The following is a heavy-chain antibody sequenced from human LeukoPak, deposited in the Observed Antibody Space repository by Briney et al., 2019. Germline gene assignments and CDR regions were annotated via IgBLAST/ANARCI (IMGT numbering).Heavy chain of an antibody. CDR2: IIPIFGTA. D-gene: IGHD3-22*01. Sequence: SVKVSCKASGGTFSSYAISWVRQAPGQGLEWMGRIIPIFGTANYAQKFQGRVTITTDESTSTAYMELSSLRSEDTAVYYCARYMGYDSRDDALDIWGQGTMVNVSS. J-gene: IGHJ3*02. CDR1: GGTFSSYA. CDR3: ARYMGYDSRDDALDI. V-gene: IGHV1-69*05.